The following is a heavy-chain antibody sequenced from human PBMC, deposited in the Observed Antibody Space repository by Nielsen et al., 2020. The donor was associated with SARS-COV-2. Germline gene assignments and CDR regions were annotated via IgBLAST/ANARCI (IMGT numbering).Heavy chain of an antibody. CDR3: ARDPPPTQYYDILTGYYTPSYFDY. CDR1: GYTFTSYY. CDR2: INPSGGST. V-gene: IGHV1-46*01. J-gene: IGHJ4*02. D-gene: IGHD3-9*01. Sequence: ASVKVSCKASGYTFTSYYMHWVRQAPGQGLEWMGIINPSGGSTNYAQKLQGRVTMTTDTSTSTAYMELRSLRSDDTAVYYCARDPPPTQYYDILTGYYTPSYFDYWGQGTLVTVSS.